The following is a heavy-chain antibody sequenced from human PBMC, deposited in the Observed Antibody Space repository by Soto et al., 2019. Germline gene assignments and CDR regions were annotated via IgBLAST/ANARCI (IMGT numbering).Heavy chain of an antibody. CDR1: GLTFSSYG. D-gene: IGHD3-10*01. CDR3: ARDYGSGMDC. J-gene: IGHJ4*02. V-gene: IGHV3-33*01. CDR2: IWYDGSNK. Sequence: QVQLVESGGGVVQTGRSLRLSCEASGLTFSSYGMHWVRQAPGKGLDWVALIWYDGSNKYYGDSVKGRFTISRDNSKNTLYLQMNSLRAEDMAVYYCARDYGSGMDCWGQGTLVTVSS.